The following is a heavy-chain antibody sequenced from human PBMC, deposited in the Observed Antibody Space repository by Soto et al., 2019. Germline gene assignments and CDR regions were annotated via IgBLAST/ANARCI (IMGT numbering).Heavy chain of an antibody. D-gene: IGHD3-10*01. V-gene: IGHV3-20*04. CDR1: GFTVGSNY. Sequence: GGSLRLSCAASGFTVGSNYMSWVRQAPGKGLEWVSGINWNGGSTGYADSVKGRFTISRDNAKNSLYLQMNSLRAEDTAVYYCAKEGAYYHYFDYWGQGTLVTVSS. CDR3: AKEGAYYHYFDY. CDR2: INWNGGST. J-gene: IGHJ4*02.